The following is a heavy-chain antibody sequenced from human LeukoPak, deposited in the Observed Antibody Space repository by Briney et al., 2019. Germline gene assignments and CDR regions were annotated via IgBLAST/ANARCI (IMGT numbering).Heavy chain of an antibody. CDR2: IHYSGST. J-gene: IGHJ3*02. D-gene: IGHD4-17*01. V-gene: IGHV4-59*01. CDR1: GGSIRSFY. CDR3: AGDYGDCEGVSDI. Sequence: PSETLSLTCTVSGGSIRSFYWSWIRQPPGKGLEWIGYIHYSGSTKYNPSLKSRVTISLDTSKNHFSLKLSPVTAADTAVYYCAGDYGDCEGVSDIWGQGTKVTVSS.